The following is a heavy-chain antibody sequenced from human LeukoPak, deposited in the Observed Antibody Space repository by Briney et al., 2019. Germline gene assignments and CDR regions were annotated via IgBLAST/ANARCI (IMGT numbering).Heavy chain of an antibody. J-gene: IGHJ4*02. CDR3: VRDPDALDF. CDR2: INEDGSEK. V-gene: IGHV3-7*01. CDR1: GFTFSRYW. Sequence: GGSLRLSCAVSGFTFSRYWMNWVRQAPGKGLEWLANINEDGSEKHYVDSVEGRFTVSRDNGENSVFLQMNSLRDEDTAVYYCVRDPDALDFWGQGTPVTVSS.